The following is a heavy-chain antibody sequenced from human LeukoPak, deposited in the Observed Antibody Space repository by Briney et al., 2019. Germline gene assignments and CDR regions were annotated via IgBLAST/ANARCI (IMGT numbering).Heavy chain of an antibody. V-gene: IGHV3-11*06. Sequence: GGSLRLSCAASGFTFSNHYISWIRQAPEKGLEWVSYISTSGSSTKYADSVKGRFTISRDNAKNSLYLQMNSLRAEDTAMYYCARAYDYYYDRWGQGTLVTVSS. CDR3: ARAYDYYYDR. J-gene: IGHJ4*02. D-gene: IGHD3-22*01. CDR1: GFTFSNHY. CDR2: ISTSGSST.